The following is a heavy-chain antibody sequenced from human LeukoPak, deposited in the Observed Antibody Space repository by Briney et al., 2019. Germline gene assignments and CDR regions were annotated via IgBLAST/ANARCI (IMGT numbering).Heavy chain of an antibody. CDR3: ARDCGSTSCYDY. V-gene: IGHV3-13*01. D-gene: IGHD2-2*01. Sequence: GGSLRLSYAASGFTFSSYDMHWVRQATGKGLEWVSAIGTAGDTYYPGSVKGRFTISRENAKNSLYLQMNSLRAEDTAVYYCARDCGSTSCYDYWGQGTLVTDSS. J-gene: IGHJ4*02. CDR1: GFTFSSYD. CDR2: IGTAGDT.